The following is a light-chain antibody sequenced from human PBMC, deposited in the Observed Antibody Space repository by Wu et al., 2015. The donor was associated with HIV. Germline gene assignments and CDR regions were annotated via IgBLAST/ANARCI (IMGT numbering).Light chain of an antibody. CDR2: AAS. V-gene: IGKV1-39*01. CDR3: QQTYSTPKT. J-gene: IGKJ1*01. CDR1: QSISSD. Sequence: DIQMTQSPSSLSASVGDRVTITCRASQSISSDLKWYQQKPGAAPKLLIYAASSLQSGVPSRFGGSGSGTDFTLTISSLQPEDFATYYCQQTYSTPKTFGQGTKVEIK.